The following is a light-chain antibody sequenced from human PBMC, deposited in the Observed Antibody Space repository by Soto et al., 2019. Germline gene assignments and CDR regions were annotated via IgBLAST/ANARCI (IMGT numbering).Light chain of an antibody. CDR2: DAS. J-gene: IGKJ1*01. V-gene: IGKV3-11*01. CDR1: QSVGSY. Sequence: EIVLIPSPATLSLSPGERATLSCRASQSVGSYLAWYQHKPGQAPRLLISDASNRATGIPARFSGSGSETDFTLTISSLEPEDFATYYCQQSWTFGQGTKVDIK. CDR3: QQSWT.